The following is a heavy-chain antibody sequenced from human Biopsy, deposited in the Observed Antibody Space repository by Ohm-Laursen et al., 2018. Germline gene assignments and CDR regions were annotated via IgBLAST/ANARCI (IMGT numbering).Heavy chain of an antibody. CDR3: ARATNSTGWPYYYFYGMDV. V-gene: IGHV4-59*13. CDR2: IYYSGST. D-gene: IGHD2/OR15-2a*01. Sequence: SHTLSFTCTVSAGSISRDSWSWLRQSPGKGLEWIGNIYYSGSTNYNPSLKSRVTISVDTSKNQFSLRMNSVTAADTVVYYCARATNSTGWPYYYFYGMDVWGQGTTVTVSS. J-gene: IGHJ6*02. CDR1: AGSISRDS.